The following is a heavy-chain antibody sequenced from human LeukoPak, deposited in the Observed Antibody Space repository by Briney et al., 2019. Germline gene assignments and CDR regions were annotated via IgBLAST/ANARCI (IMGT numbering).Heavy chain of an antibody. CDR2: ISSSGSTI. V-gene: IGHV3-11*01. D-gene: IGHD5-18*01. CDR3: ASLLQLWSLGGARYYYYYGMDV. J-gene: IGHJ6*02. Sequence: GRSRRLSWAASGFTFSDYYMSWIRQAPGKGLEWVSYISSSGSTIYYADSVKGRFTISRDNAKNSLYLQMNSLRAEDTAVYYCASLLQLWSLGGARYYYYYGMDVWGQGTTVTVSS. CDR1: GFTFSDYY.